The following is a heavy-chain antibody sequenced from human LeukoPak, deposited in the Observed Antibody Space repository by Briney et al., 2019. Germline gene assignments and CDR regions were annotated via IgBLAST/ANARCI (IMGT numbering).Heavy chain of an antibody. J-gene: IGHJ4*02. Sequence: GGSLRLSCAASGFTVSSNYMSWVRQAPGKGLEWVSSFTSMSRTNYYADSVKGRFTISRDDAEESLYLQMNSLRAEDTAIYYCARQSSGIAATDKIDYWGQGALVTVSS. CDR3: ARQSSGIAATDKIDY. CDR1: GFTVSSNY. CDR2: FTSMSRTN. D-gene: IGHD6-13*01. V-gene: IGHV3-21*01.